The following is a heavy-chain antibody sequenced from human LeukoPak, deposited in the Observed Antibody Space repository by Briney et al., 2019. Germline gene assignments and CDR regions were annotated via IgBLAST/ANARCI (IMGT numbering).Heavy chain of an antibody. CDR3: ARASYSSSWEYYYYYYMDV. J-gene: IGHJ6*03. CDR2: IYYSGST. D-gene: IGHD6-13*01. Sequence: SETLSLTCTVSGGSISSYYWSWIRQPPGEGLEWIGYIYYSGSTNYNPSLKSRVTISVDTSKNQFSLKLSSVTAADTAVYYCARASYSSSWEYYYYYYMDVWGKGTTVTVSS. V-gene: IGHV4-59*01. CDR1: GGSISSYY.